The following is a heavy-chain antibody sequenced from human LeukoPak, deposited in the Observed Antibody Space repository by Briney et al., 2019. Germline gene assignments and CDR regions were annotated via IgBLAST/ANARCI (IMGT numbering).Heavy chain of an antibody. V-gene: IGHV4-61*02. CDR3: AREAYCSSTTCYTYFDY. J-gene: IGHJ4*02. CDR1: GDSISSGSYY. CDR2: IYTSGST. Sequence: SQTLSLTCTVSGDSISSGSYYWSWIRQPAGKGLEWIGRIYTSGSTNYNPSLKSRVTISVDMSKNQFSLKLSSVTATDTAVYYCAREAYCSSTTCYTYFDYWAREPWSPSPQ. D-gene: IGHD2-2*02.